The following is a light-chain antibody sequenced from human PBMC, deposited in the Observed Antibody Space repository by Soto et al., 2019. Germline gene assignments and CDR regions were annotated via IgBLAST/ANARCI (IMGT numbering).Light chain of an antibody. J-gene: IGLJ2*01. CDR2: DVI. CDR3: QSYDNSLSGVV. Sequence: QSALTQPASVSGSPGQSITISCTGTSSDVGGYDYVSWYQQHPGKAPKLMIYDVINRPSGVPDRFSGSKSGTSASLAITGLQAEDEADYYCQSYDNSLSGVVFGGGTKVTVL. V-gene: IGLV2-14*01. CDR1: SSDVGGYDY.